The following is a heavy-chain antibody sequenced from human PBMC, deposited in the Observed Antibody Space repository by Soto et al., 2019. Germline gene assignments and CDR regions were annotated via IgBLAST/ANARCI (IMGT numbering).Heavy chain of an antibody. Sequence: SETLSLTCAVYGGSFSGYYWSWIRQPPGKGLEWIGEINHSGSTNYNPSLKSRVTISVDTSKNQFSLKLSSVTAADTAVYYCARGFTQQDSSSSAEIFWFDPWGQGTLVTVAS. CDR3: ARGFTQQDSSSSAEIFWFDP. J-gene: IGHJ5*02. D-gene: IGHD6-6*01. CDR2: INHSGST. CDR1: GGSFSGYY. V-gene: IGHV4-34*01.